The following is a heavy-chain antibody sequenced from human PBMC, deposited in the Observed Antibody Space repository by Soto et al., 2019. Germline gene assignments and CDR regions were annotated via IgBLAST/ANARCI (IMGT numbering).Heavy chain of an antibody. J-gene: IGHJ4*02. D-gene: IGHD1-26*01. CDR1: GFTFSDYY. Sequence: QVQLVESGGGLVKPGGSLRLSCAASGFTFSDYYMSWIRQAPGKGLEWVSYISSSSSYTNYADSVKGRFTISRDNAKNSLYLQMNSLRAEDTAVYHCARGGSYYDHKHFDYWGQGTLVTVSS. CDR3: ARGGSYYDHKHFDY. V-gene: IGHV3-11*06. CDR2: ISSSSSYT.